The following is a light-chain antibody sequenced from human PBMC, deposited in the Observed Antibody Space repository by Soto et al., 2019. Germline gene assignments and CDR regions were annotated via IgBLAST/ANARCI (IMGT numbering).Light chain of an antibody. CDR1: QGVRNG. Sequence: AIQMTQSPSSLSASVGDRVTITCRASQGVRNGLSWYQQTPGKAPKLLIYAASTLQSGAPSRFSGSGSGTDFTLTISALQTEDFATYYWLQDYRPPYTVGQGTKLDFK. J-gene: IGKJ2*01. CDR2: AAS. CDR3: LQDYRPPYT. V-gene: IGKV1-6*01.